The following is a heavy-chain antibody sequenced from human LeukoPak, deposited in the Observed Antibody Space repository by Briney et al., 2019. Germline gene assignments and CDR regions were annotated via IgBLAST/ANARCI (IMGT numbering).Heavy chain of an antibody. Sequence: GGSLILSCAASGFTFSSFAMTWVRQAPGKGLDWVSGISGSGGTTYYADSVKGRFTISRDNSKNTLYLQMNSLRVEDTALYYCARDRLAVAGNYRGQGTLVTVSS. D-gene: IGHD6-19*01. J-gene: IGHJ4*02. V-gene: IGHV3-23*01. CDR2: ISGSGGTT. CDR1: GFTFSSFA. CDR3: ARDRLAVAGNY.